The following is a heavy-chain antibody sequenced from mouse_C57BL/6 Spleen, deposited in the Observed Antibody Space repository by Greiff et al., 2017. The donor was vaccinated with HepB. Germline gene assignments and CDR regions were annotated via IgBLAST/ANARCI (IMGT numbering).Heavy chain of an antibody. Sequence: QVQLKESGPELVKPGASVKISCKASGYAFSSSWMNWVKQRPGKGLEWIGRIYPGDGDTNYNGKFKGKATLTADKSSSTAYMQLSSLTSEDSAVYFCAREVLLRSYWYFDVWGTGTTVTVSS. CDR2: IYPGDGDT. J-gene: IGHJ1*03. V-gene: IGHV1-82*01. D-gene: IGHD1-1*01. CDR1: GYAFSSSW. CDR3: AREVLLRSYWYFDV.